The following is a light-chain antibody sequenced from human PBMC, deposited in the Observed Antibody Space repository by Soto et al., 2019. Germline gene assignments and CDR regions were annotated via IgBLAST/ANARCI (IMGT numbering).Light chain of an antibody. J-gene: IGKJ4*01. V-gene: IGKV1-39*01. CDR3: QQSYSTPRGLT. Sequence: DIQMTQSPSSLSASVGDSVTITCRASQSISSYLNWYQQKPGKAPKLLIYAASSLQSGVPSRFSGSGSGTDFPLTISSLQPEDFATYYCQQSYSTPRGLTFGGGTKVDIK. CDR2: AAS. CDR1: QSISSY.